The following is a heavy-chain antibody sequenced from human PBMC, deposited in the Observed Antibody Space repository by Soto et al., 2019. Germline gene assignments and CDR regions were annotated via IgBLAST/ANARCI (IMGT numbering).Heavy chain of an antibody. Sequence: GGSLRLSCVASGFTFSSYAMSWVRQAPGQRLEWVATFSGGSATTWHPGSGKCRFTVSRDSSKNTLSLQMNILRPEDTALYYCAKATSATCTGSICYSFDYWGQGTLVTVSS. J-gene: IGHJ4*02. CDR3: AKATSATCTGSICYSFDY. CDR2: FSGGSATT. D-gene: IGHD2-21*01. CDR1: GFTFSSYA. V-gene: IGHV3-23*01.